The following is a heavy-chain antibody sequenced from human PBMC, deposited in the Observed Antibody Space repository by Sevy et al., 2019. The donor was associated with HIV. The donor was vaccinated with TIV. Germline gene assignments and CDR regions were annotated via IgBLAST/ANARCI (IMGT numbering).Heavy chain of an antibody. CDR3: ARGGLAVAGTGGYYYYYMDV. Sequence: GGSLRLSCAASGFTFSSYSMNWVRQAPGKGLEWVSSISSSSSYIYYADSVKGRFTISRDNAKNSLYLQMNSLRAEDTAVYYCARGGLAVAGTGGYYYYYMDVWGKGTTVTVSS. J-gene: IGHJ6*03. CDR1: GFTFSSYS. D-gene: IGHD6-19*01. V-gene: IGHV3-21*01. CDR2: ISSSSSYI.